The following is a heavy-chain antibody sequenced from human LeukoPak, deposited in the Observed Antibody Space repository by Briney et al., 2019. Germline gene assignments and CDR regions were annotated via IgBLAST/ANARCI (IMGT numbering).Heavy chain of an antibody. D-gene: IGHD6-19*01. V-gene: IGHV1-18*01. CDR2: ISAYNGNT. CDR1: GYTFTSYG. Sequence: ASVKVSCKASGYTFTSYGISWVRQAPGQGLEWMGWISAYNGNTNYAQKLQGRVTMTRDTSTSTVYMELSSLRSEDTAVYYCAREGRSSSGWYNWFDPWGQGTLVTVSS. J-gene: IGHJ5*02. CDR3: AREGRSSSGWYNWFDP.